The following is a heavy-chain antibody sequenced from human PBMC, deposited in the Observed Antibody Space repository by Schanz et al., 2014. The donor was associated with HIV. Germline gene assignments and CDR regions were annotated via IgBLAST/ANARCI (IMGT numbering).Heavy chain of an antibody. Sequence: QEQLVESGGGVVQPGKSLRLSCAASGFTFRNFGMHWVRQAPGKGLEWVAVISYDGSIKEYADSVKGRFTISRDNSKNTLYLQMNSLRAEDTAVYYCAKRRDSGYAYFDYWGQGTLVTVSS. D-gene: IGHD1-1*01. CDR3: AKRRDSGYAYFDY. CDR1: GFTFRNFG. CDR2: ISYDGSIK. V-gene: IGHV3-30*18. J-gene: IGHJ4*02.